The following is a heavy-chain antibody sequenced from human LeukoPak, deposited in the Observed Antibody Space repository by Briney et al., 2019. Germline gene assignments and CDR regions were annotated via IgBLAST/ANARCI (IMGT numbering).Heavy chain of an antibody. D-gene: IGHD3-9*01. V-gene: IGHV4-39*07. CDR2: IYYSGST. J-gene: IGHJ4*02. Sequence: RTSETLSLTCTVSGGSISSSSYYWGWIRQPPGKGLEWIGSIYYSGSTYYNPSLKSRVTISVDTPKNQFSLKLSSVTAADTAVYYCAREYLMAASNYDILTLHRRPHFDYWGQGTLVTVSS. CDR3: AREYLMAASNYDILTLHRRPHFDY. CDR1: GGSISSSSYY.